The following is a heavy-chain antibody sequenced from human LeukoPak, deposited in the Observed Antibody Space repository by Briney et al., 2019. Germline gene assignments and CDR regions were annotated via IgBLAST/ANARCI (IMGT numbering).Heavy chain of an antibody. Sequence: SETLSLTCTVSGGSISNYYWSWIRQPPGKGLEWIGFIYYSGSTNYNPSLKSRVTISADTSKNQFSLKLISVTAADTAMYYCASRKLGNDYWGQGTLVTVSS. CDR2: IYYSGST. CDR1: GGSISNYY. D-gene: IGHD7-27*01. J-gene: IGHJ4*02. CDR3: ASRKLGNDY. V-gene: IGHV4-59*01.